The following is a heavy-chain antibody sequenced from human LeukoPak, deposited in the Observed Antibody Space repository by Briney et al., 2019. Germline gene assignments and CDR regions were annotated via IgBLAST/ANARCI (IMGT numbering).Heavy chain of an antibody. CDR2: ISYDGSNK. V-gene: IGHV3-30-3*01. J-gene: IGHJ4*02. Sequence: GGSLRLSCAASGFTFSKYAMHWVRQAPVKGLEWVAVISYDGSNKYYADSVKGRFTISRDNSKNTLYLQMNSLRTEDTAMYYCARVGRELDYWGQGTLVTVSS. CDR1: GFTFSKYA. CDR3: ARVGRELDY. D-gene: IGHD3-10*01.